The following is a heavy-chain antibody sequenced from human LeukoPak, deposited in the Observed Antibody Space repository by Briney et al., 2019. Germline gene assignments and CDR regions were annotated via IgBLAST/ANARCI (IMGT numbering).Heavy chain of an antibody. Sequence: SETLSPTCAVYGGSFSGYYWSWIRQPPGKGLEWIGEINHSGSTNYNPSLKSRVTISVDTSKNQFSLKLSSVTAADTAVYYCARVGQQLVVGWFDPWGQGTLVTVSS. CDR1: GGSFSGYY. J-gene: IGHJ5*02. D-gene: IGHD6-13*01. V-gene: IGHV4-34*01. CDR3: ARVGQQLVVGWFDP. CDR2: INHSGST.